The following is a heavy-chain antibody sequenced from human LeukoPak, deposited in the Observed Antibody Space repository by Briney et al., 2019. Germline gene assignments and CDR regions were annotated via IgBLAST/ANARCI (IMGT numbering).Heavy chain of an antibody. D-gene: IGHD2-2*01. CDR3: ARSIKGPAAAPYYFDY. CDR2: INPNSGGT. Sequence: ASVKVSCKASGYTFTGYYMHWVRQAPGQGLEWMGWINPNSGGTNYAQKFQGRVTMTRDTSISTAYMELSRLRSDDTAVYYCARSIKGPAAAPYYFDYWGQGTLVTVSS. CDR1: GYTFTGYY. V-gene: IGHV1-2*02. J-gene: IGHJ4*02.